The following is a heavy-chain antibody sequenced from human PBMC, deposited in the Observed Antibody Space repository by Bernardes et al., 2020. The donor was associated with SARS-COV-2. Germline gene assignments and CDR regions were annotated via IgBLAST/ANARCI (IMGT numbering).Heavy chain of an antibody. CDR3: ARDRRYPDYGMDV. D-gene: IGHD3-9*01. CDR2: IDSGGRT. CDR1: GFTVGSNY. V-gene: IGHV3-66*01. J-gene: IGHJ6*02. Sequence: GGSLRLSCAASGFTVGSNYMSWVRQAPGKGLEWVSVIDSGGRTFYRDSVKGRFTVSRHISENTVYLQMNSLRAEDTAVYYCARDRRYPDYGMDVWGQGTTVAVSS.